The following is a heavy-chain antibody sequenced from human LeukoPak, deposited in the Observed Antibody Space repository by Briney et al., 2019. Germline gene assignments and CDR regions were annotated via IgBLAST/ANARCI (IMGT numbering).Heavy chain of an antibody. D-gene: IGHD3-3*01. V-gene: IGHV4-59*01. CDR1: GGSISSYY. CDR3: ARDRGHPYYDFWSGYSDAFDI. CDR2: IYYSGST. Sequence: PGGSLRLSCAASGGSISSYYWSWIRQPPGKGLEWIGYIYYSGSTNYNPSLKSRVTISVDTSKNQFSLKLSSVTAADTAVYYCARDRGHPYYDFWSGYSDAFDIWGQGTMVTVSS. J-gene: IGHJ3*02.